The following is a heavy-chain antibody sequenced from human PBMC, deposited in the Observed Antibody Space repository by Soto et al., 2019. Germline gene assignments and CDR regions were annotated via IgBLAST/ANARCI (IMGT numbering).Heavy chain of an antibody. CDR1: GFSFSRYS. J-gene: IGHJ4*02. CDR3: ARIRNSYGSQSYLIDY. Sequence: GGSLRLSCAASGFSFSRYSMNWVRQAPGKGLEWVSSISSSSGYIYYADSLQGRLTISRDNAKNSLFLQMNSLRAEDTAVYYCARIRNSYGSQSYLIDYWGQGTLVTVSS. V-gene: IGHV3-21*01. CDR2: ISSSSGYI. D-gene: IGHD3-10*01.